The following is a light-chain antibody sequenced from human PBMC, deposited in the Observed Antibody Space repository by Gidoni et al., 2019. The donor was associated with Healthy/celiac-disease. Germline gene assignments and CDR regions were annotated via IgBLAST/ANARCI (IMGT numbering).Light chain of an antibody. CDR3: QQRSSWPRT. CDR2: DAS. Sequence: EIVLTQSPATLSVAPGEKATLSCRASQSISSSLAWYQQKAGQTPRLLIYDASNRATGIPARFSGSGSGTAFTLTISSLETEDFAVYYCQQRSSWPRTFGQGTKVEVK. CDR1: QSISSS. J-gene: IGKJ1*01. V-gene: IGKV3-11*01.